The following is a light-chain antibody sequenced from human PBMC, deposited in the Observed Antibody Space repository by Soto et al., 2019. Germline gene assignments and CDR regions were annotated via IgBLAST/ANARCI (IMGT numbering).Light chain of an antibody. Sequence: QSVLTQPASVSGSPGQSITISCTGASSDVGGFDHVSWYQQHPGKVPRLLIYDVSSRPSGVSDRFSGSKSGNTASLTIYGLQAEDEADYYCNSFTTTNTYVFGNGTKLTVL. CDR2: DVS. V-gene: IGLV2-14*03. J-gene: IGLJ1*01. CDR1: SSDVGGFDH. CDR3: NSFTTTNTYV.